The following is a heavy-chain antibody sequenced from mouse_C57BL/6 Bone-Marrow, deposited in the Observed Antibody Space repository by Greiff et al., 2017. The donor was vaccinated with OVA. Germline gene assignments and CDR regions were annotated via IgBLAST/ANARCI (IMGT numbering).Heavy chain of an antibody. CDR1: GYTFTNYW. Sequence: VKVVESGAELVRPGTSVKMSCKASGYTFTNYWIGWAKQRPGHGLEWIGDIYPGGGYTNYNEKFKGKATLTADKSSSTAYMQFSSLTSEDSAIYYCARSGSRSWFAYWGQGTLVTVSA. CDR3: ARSGSRSWFAY. CDR2: IYPGGGYT. V-gene: IGHV1-63*01. D-gene: IGHD1-1*01. J-gene: IGHJ3*01.